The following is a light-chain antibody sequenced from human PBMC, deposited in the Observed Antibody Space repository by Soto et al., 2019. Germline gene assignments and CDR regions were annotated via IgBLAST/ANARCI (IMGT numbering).Light chain of an antibody. CDR2: AAS. J-gene: IGKJ5*01. CDR1: QSVSTY. Sequence: DIQMTQYPSSLSASVGERVTITCRASQSVSTYLNWYQQKPGQAPKLLIYAASTLQSGVPSRFSGRGSGTDFTLTISSLQPEDFATYYCQQSYSTPITFGQGTRLEIK. V-gene: IGKV1-39*01. CDR3: QQSYSTPIT.